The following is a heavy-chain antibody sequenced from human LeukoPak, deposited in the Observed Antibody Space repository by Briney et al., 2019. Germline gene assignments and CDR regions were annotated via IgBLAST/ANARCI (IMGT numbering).Heavy chain of an antibody. D-gene: IGHD5-12*01. CDR3: ARVHSGSGYYFDY. V-gene: IGHV1-8*01. CDR2: MNPNSGNT. J-gene: IGHJ4*02. CDR1: GYTSTSYD. Sequence: ASVKVSCKASGYTSTSYDINWVRQATGQGLEWMGWMNPNSGNTGYAQKFQGRVTITRNTSISTAYMELSSLRSEDTAVYYCARVHSGSGYYFDYWGQGTLVTVSS.